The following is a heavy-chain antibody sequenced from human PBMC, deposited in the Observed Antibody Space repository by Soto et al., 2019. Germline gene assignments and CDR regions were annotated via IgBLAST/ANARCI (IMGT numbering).Heavy chain of an antibody. CDR3: AKGSYSGRCSDFDY. V-gene: IGHV3-30*18. CDR1: GFTFSSYG. Sequence: PGGSLRLSCAASGFTFSSYGMFWVRQAPGRGLEWVAFISYDGSNKCSDSVKGRFTISRDNSKNTLYLQMNSLRTEDTAVYYCAKGSYSGRCSDFDYWGQGTLVTVSS. CDR2: ISYDGSNK. D-gene: IGHD1-26*01. J-gene: IGHJ4*02.